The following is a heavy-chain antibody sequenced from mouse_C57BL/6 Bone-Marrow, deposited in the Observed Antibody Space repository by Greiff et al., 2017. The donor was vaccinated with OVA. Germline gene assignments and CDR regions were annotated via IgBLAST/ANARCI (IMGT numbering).Heavy chain of an antibody. J-gene: IGHJ3*01. CDR3: ARSVGTAQATAWFAY. CDR1: GYTFTDYY. V-gene: IGHV1-19*01. Sequence: EVQLQQSGPVLVKPGASVKMSCKASGYTFTDYYMNWVKQSHGKSLEWIGVINPYNGGTSYNQKFKGKATLTVDKSSSTAYMELNSLTSEDSAVYYCARSVGTAQATAWFAYWGQGTLVTVSA. D-gene: IGHD3-2*02. CDR2: INPYNGGT.